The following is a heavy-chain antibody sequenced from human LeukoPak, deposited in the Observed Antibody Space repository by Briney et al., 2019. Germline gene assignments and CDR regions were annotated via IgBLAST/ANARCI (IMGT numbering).Heavy chain of an antibody. J-gene: IGHJ6*03. Sequence: SSETLSLTCAVYGGSFSGYYWSWTRQPPGKGLEWIGEINDIGNTNYDPSLRSRVTISVDTSKNQFSLSLTSATAADTAVYFCARLGSVGYYNYQYMDIWGNGTTVTVSS. V-gene: IGHV4-34*01. CDR3: ARLGSVGYYNYQYMDI. D-gene: IGHD3-10*01. CDR2: INDIGNT. CDR1: GGSFSGYY.